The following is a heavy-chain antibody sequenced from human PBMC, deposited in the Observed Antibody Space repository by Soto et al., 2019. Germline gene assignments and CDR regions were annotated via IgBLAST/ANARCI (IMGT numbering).Heavy chain of an antibody. V-gene: IGHV3-48*02. CDR2: ISSSSSTI. Sequence: GGSLRLSCAASGFTFSSYSMNWVRQAPGKGLEWVLYISSSSSTIYYADSVKGRFTISRDNAKNSLYLQMNSLRDEDTAVYYCAKEDFSSTSCYPETEDNNYGMDVWAQGTTVTVSS. CDR1: GFTFSSYS. D-gene: IGHD2-2*01. J-gene: IGHJ6*02. CDR3: AKEDFSSTSCYPETEDNNYGMDV.